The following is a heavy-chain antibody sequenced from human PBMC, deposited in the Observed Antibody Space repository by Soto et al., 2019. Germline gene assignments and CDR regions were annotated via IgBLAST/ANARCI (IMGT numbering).Heavy chain of an antibody. D-gene: IGHD5-12*01. V-gene: IGHV3-23*01. Sequence: EVQLLESGGGLVQPGGSLRLSCAASGFTFSSYAMSWVRQAPGKGLEWVSAISGSGGSTYYADSVKGRFTISRDNSKKTLYLQMNSLRAEDTAVYYFAKDKGGYDYAEYFRHWGQGTLVTVSS. CDR3: AKDKGGYDYAEYFRH. CDR1: GFTFSSYA. J-gene: IGHJ1*01. CDR2: ISGSGGST.